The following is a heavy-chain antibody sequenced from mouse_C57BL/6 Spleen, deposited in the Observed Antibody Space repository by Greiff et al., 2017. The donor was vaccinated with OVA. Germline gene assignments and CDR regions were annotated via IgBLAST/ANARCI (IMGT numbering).Heavy chain of an antibody. J-gene: IGHJ2*01. Sequence: EVKLVESGGGLVKPGGSLKLSCAASGFTFSSYAMSWVRQTPEKRLEWVATISDGGSYTYYPDNVKGRFTISRDNAKNNLYLQMSHLKSEDTAMYYCAREDSYFDYWGQGTTLTVSS. D-gene: IGHD3-2*01. V-gene: IGHV5-4*01. CDR1: GFTFSSYA. CDR2: ISDGGSYT. CDR3: AREDSYFDY.